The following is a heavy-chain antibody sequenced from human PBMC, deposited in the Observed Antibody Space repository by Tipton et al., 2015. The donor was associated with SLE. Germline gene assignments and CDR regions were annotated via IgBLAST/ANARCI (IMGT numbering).Heavy chain of an antibody. V-gene: IGHV4-34*01. J-gene: IGHJ4*02. CDR1: GGSFSGYY. CDR3: ARGFPGGRIAVAGPDY. Sequence: TLSLTCAVYGGSFSGYYWSWIRQPPGKGLEWIGEINHSGSTNYNPSLKSRVTMSVDTSKNQFSLKLSSVTAADTAVYYCARGFPGGRIAVAGPDYWGQGTLVTVSS. D-gene: IGHD6-19*01. CDR2: INHSGST.